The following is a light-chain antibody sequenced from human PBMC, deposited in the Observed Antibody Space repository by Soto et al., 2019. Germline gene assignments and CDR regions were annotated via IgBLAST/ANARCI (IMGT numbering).Light chain of an antibody. J-gene: IGKJ1*01. CDR3: QQYGSSPWT. CDR1: QSGSSSY. Sequence: EIVLTQPPSLLALSAGEGAILSCRASQSGSSSYLAWYQQKPGQAPRLLIYGASSRATGIPDRFSGSGSGTDFTLTISRLEPEDFAVYYCQQYGSSPWTFGQGTKVDIK. V-gene: IGKV3-20*01. CDR2: GAS.